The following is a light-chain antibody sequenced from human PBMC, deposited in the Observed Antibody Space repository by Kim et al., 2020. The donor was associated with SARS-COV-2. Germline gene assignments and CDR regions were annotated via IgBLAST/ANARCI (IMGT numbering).Light chain of an antibody. CDR1: SLRNYY. V-gene: IGLV3-19*01. Sequence: LGQTVRLTCQGDSLRNYYATWSQQRPGQAPVLVLYGKYNRPSGIPDRFSGSASGNTASLTITGAQAEDEADYYCNSRDSSGDHVVFGGGTQLTVL. CDR2: GKY. J-gene: IGLJ3*02. CDR3: NSRDSSGDHVV.